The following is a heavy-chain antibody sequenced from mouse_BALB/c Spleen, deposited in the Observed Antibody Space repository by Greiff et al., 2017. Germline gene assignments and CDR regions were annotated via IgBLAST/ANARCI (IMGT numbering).Heavy chain of an antibody. CDR3: AREMYFDY. J-gene: IGHJ2*01. V-gene: IGHV3-2*02. CDR2: ISYSGST. CDR1: GYSITSDYA. Sequence: EVKLVESGPGLVKPSQSLSLTCTVTGYSITSDYAWNWIRQFPGNKLEWMGYISYSGSTSYNPSLKSRISITRDTSKNQFFLQLNSVTTEDTATYYCAREMYFDYWGQGTTLTVSS.